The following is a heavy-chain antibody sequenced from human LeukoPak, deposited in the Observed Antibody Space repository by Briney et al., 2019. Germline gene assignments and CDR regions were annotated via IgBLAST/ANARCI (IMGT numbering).Heavy chain of an antibody. D-gene: IGHD3-9*01. CDR3: ARATTYDILTGYFDY. CDR1: GFTFSSYT. J-gene: IGHJ4*02. Sequence: PGGSLRLSCAASGFTFSSYTMNWVRQAPGKGLEWVSSSSSSSYIYYAESVKGRFTMSRDNAKNSLYLQMNSLRAEDTAVYYCARATTYDILTGYFDYWGQGTLVTVSS. V-gene: IGHV3-21*01. CDR2: SSSSSYI.